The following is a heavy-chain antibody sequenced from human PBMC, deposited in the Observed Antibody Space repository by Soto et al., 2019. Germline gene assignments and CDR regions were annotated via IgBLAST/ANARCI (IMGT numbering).Heavy chain of an antibody. J-gene: IGHJ4*02. CDR2: IYYSGST. CDR1: GGSISSSSYY. D-gene: IGHD3-9*01. CDR3: ACSYYDILTGYYN. Sequence: SETLSLTCTVSGGSISSSSYYWGWIRQPPGKGLEWIGSIYYSGSTYYNPSLKSRVTISVDTSKNQFSLKLSSVTAADTAVYYCACSYYDILTGYYNWGQGTLVTVSS. V-gene: IGHV4-39*01.